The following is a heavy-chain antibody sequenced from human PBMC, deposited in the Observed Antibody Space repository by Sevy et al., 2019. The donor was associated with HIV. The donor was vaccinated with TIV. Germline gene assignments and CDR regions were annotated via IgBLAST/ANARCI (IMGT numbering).Heavy chain of an antibody. Sequence: SETLSLTCTVSGGSMYSAGYYWSWIRRPPGRGLEWIGYIHYNGRTFYNPSLKSVVVISVDTSKHQFSLTVTSVAAADAAAYYCARGHDSYYYVLDVWGQGTTVTVSS. CDR3: ARGHDSYYYVLDV. J-gene: IGHJ6*02. CDR1: GGSMYSAGYY. CDR2: IHYNGRT. V-gene: IGHV4-31*01.